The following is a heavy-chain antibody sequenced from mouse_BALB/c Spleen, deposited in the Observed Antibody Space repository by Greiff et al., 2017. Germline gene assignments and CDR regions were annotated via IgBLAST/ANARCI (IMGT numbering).Heavy chain of an antibody. Sequence: EVQLQESGGGLVQPGGSLRLSCATSGFTFTDYYMSWVRQPPGKALEWLGFIRNKANGYTTEYSASVKGRFTISRDNSQSILYLQMNTLRAEDSATYYCARDTSRTARAPAWFAYWGQGTLVTVSA. CDR2: IRNKANGYTT. CDR1: GFTFTDYY. CDR3: ARDTSRTARAPAWFAY. D-gene: IGHD3-2*01. V-gene: IGHV7-3*02. J-gene: IGHJ3*01.